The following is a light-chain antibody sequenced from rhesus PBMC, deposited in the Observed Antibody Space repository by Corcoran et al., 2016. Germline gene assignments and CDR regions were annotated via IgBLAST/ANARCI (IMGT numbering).Light chain of an antibody. V-gene: IGKV3-42*03. Sequence: EIVLTQSPATLSLSPGERATLSCRASQRVSRRLAWYQQKAGQVPRLLIYDVSTRAPGIPDRFSGSGSGTDFSLSISSLEPEGLAIYYCQHYNTWPLTFGGGTKVEIK. CDR2: DVS. J-gene: IGKJ4*01. CDR1: QRVSRR. CDR3: QHYNTWPLT.